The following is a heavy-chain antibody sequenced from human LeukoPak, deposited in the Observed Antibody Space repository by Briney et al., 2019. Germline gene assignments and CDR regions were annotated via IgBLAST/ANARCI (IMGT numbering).Heavy chain of an antibody. CDR2: INPNSGGT. D-gene: IGHD3-22*01. CDR1: GYTFTSYG. CDR3: AREGGDYYDSSGYYVY. V-gene: IGHV1-2*02. J-gene: IGHJ4*02. Sequence: ASVKVSCKASGYTFTSYGISWVRQAPGQGLEWMGWINPNSGGTNYAQKFQGRVTMTRDTSISTAYMELSRLRSDDTAVYYCAREGGDYYDSSGYYVYWGQGTLVTVSS.